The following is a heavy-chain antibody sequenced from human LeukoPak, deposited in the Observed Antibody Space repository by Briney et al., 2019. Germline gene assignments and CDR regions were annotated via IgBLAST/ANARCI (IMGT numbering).Heavy chain of an antibody. V-gene: IGHV3-66*01. CDR2: IYSGGST. Sequence: GGSLRLSCAASGFTVSSNYMSWVRQAPGKGLEWVSGIYSGGSTYYADSVKGRFTISRDNSKNTLYLQMNSLRAEDTAVYYCARSYYDILTGYYIWYYFDYWGQGTLVTVSS. CDR1: GFTVSSNY. D-gene: IGHD3-9*01. CDR3: ARSYYDILTGYYIWYYFDY. J-gene: IGHJ4*02.